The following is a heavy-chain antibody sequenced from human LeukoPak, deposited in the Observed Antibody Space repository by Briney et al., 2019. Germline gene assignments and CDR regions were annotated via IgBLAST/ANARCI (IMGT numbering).Heavy chain of an antibody. V-gene: IGHV3-30-3*01. CDR2: ISYDGSNK. CDR3: ARDTAMVDYYYYMDV. Sequence: GGSLRLSCAASGFTFSSYAMHWVRQAPGKGLEWVAVISYDGSNKYYADSVKGRFTISRDNSKNTLYLQMNSLRAEDTAVYYCARDTAMVDYYYYMDVWGKGTTVTVSS. J-gene: IGHJ6*03. D-gene: IGHD5-18*01. CDR1: GFTFSSYA.